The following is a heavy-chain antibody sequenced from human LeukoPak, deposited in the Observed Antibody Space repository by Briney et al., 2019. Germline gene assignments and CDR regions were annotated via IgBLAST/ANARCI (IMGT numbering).Heavy chain of an antibody. Sequence: ASVKVSCKASGGTFSSYAISWARQAPGQGLEWMGGIIPIFGTANYAQKFQGRVTITADESTSTAYMELSSLRSEDTAVYYCATDRGYSSGWYRGYYGMDVWGQGTTVTVSS. CDR1: GGTFSSYA. D-gene: IGHD6-19*01. V-gene: IGHV1-69*01. CDR3: ATDRGYSSGWYRGYYGMDV. J-gene: IGHJ6*02. CDR2: IIPIFGTA.